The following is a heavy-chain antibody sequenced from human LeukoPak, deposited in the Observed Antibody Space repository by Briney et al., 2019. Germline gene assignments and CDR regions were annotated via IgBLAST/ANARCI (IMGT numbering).Heavy chain of an antibody. J-gene: IGHJ4*02. Sequence: PSETLSLTCTVSGGSISSGSNCWSWIRQPAGKGLDWVGRIYTSASTTYNPSLKSRVTISVDTSKNQFSLKLSSETDADRAVYYCARETVVGATKYYFVYWGQGTLVTVSS. CDR2: IYTSAST. CDR3: ARETVVGATKYYFVY. D-gene: IGHD1-26*01. CDR1: GGSISSGSNC. V-gene: IGHV4-61*02.